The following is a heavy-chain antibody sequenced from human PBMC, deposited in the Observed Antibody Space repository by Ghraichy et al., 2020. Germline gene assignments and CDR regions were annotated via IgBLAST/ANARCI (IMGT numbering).Heavy chain of an antibody. J-gene: IGHJ4*02. CDR1: GGSFSGYY. CDR2: INHSGST. Sequence: SETLSLTCAVYGGSFSGYYWSWIRQPPGKGLEWIGEINHSGSTNYNPSLKSRVTISVDTSKNQFSLKLSSVTAADTAVYYCARGVVLGYCSGGSCYFIDYWGQGTLVTVSS. V-gene: IGHV4-34*01. CDR3: ARGVVLGYCSGGSCYFIDY. D-gene: IGHD2-15*01.